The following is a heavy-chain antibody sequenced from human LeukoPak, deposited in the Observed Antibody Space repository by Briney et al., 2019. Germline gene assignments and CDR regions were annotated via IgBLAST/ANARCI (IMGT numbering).Heavy chain of an antibody. V-gene: IGHV3-23*01. CDR2: ISGSGDST. J-gene: IGHJ5*02. CDR3: AKDHCVGDCPNWFGP. Sequence: GGSLTLSCAASGFAFSTYAMSWVRQAPGKGLEWVSVISGSGDSTHYADSVKGRFSISRDNSKNTLYLEMNSLRAEDTAVYYCAKDHCVGDCPNWFGPWGLRTVVPVSA. CDR1: GFAFSTYA. D-gene: IGHD2-21*02.